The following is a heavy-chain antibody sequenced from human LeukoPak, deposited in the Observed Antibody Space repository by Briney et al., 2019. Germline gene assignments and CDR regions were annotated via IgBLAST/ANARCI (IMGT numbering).Heavy chain of an antibody. CDR1: GYTFTGYY. CDR2: INPNSGGT. J-gene: IGHJ5*02. Sequence: ASVKVSCKASGYTFTGYYMHWVRQAPGQGLEWMGWINPNSGGTNYAQNFQGRVTMTRDTVISTAYIELGPLTARATGVYYRARYQSGLLLWFGGLSRFQPRGQGTLVTVSS. D-gene: IGHD3-10*01. CDR3: ARYQSGLLLWFGGLSRFQP. V-gene: IGHV1-2*02.